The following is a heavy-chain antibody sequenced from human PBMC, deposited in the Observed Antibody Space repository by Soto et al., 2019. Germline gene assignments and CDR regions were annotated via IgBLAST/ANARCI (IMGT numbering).Heavy chain of an antibody. D-gene: IGHD3-22*01. CDR1: GFTFSSYG. J-gene: IGHJ3*02. CDR2: ISYDGSNK. CDR3: AKEDYYDSSGYVADAFDI. V-gene: IGHV3-30*18. Sequence: GGSLRLSCAASGFTFSSYGIHWVRQAPGKGLEWVAVISYDGSNKYYADSVKGLFTISRDNSKNTLYLQMNSLRAEDTAVYYCAKEDYYDSSGYVADAFDIWGQGTIVTVSS.